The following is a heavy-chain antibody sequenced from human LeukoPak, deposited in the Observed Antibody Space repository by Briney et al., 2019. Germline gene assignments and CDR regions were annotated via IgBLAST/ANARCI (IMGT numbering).Heavy chain of an antibody. CDR3: AKDYYMDV. V-gene: IGHV3-30*18. J-gene: IGHJ6*03. Sequence: GGSLRLSCAASGFTFSSYGMHWVRQAPGKGLEWVAVISYDGSNKYYADSVKGRFTISGDNSKNTLYLQMNSLRAEDTAVYYCAKDYYMDVWGKGTTVTVSS. CDR1: GFTFSSYG. CDR2: ISYDGSNK.